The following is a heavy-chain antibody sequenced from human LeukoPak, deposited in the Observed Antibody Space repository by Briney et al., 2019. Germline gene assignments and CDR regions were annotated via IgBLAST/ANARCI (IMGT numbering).Heavy chain of an antibody. J-gene: IGHJ4*02. CDR3: AKITRIAAAGTLDY. Sequence: GGSLRLSCAASGFTFSSYAMSWVRRAPGKGLEWVSAISGSGGSTYYADSVKGRFTISRDNSKNTLYLQMNSLRAEDTAVYYCAKITRIAAAGTLDYWGQGTLVTVSS. D-gene: IGHD6-13*01. V-gene: IGHV3-23*01. CDR2: ISGSGGST. CDR1: GFTFSSYA.